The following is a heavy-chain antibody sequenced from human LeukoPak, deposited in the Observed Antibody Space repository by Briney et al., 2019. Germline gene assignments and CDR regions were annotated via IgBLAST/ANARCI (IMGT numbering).Heavy chain of an antibody. CDR2: ISAYNGNT. CDR1: GYTFTSYG. CDR3: ARDRSLELLWFGEPSDY. J-gene: IGHJ4*02. V-gene: IGHV1-18*01. D-gene: IGHD3-10*01. Sequence: ASVKVSCKAAGYTFTSYGISWVRQAPGQGLEWMGWISAYNGNTNYAQKLQGRVTMTTDTSTSTAYMELRSLRSDDTAVYYCARDRSLELLWFGEPSDYWGQGTLVTVSS.